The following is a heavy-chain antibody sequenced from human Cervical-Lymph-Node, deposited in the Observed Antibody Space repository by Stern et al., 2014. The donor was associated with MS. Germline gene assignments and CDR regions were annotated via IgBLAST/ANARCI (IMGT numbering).Heavy chain of an antibody. CDR3: ARDKLNGRNDAFDA. J-gene: IGHJ3*01. Sequence: VQLEESGAEVKKPGASVKVSCKASGYTFTAYSMHWVRQAPGQGLEWMGWINPNSGGTRYAQKVQGRVTMARDTAISTAYMELTSLTSDDTAVYYCARDKLNGRNDAFDAWGQGTMVTVSS. CDR1: GYTFTAYS. D-gene: IGHD1-26*01. CDR2: INPNSGGT. V-gene: IGHV1-2*02.